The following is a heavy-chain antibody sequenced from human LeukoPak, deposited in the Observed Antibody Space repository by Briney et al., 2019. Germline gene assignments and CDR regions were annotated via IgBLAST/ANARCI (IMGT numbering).Heavy chain of an antibody. V-gene: IGHV4-34*01. CDR1: GGSFSGYY. CDR3: ARGRRYYFDY. Sequence: SETLSLTCAVYGGSFSGYYWSWIRQPPGKGLEWIGEINHSGSTNYNPSLKSRVTISVDTSKNQFSLKLSSVTAADTAVYYCARGRRYYFDYWGQGTLVTVSS. D-gene: IGHD6-25*01. J-gene: IGHJ4*02. CDR2: INHSGST.